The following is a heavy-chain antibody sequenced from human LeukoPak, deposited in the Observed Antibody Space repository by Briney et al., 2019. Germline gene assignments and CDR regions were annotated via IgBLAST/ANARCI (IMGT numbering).Heavy chain of an antibody. D-gene: IGHD2-2*01. J-gene: IGHJ5*02. Sequence: ASVKVSCKASGYTFTGYYMHWVRQAPGQGLEWMGWINPNSGGTNYAQKFQGRVTMTRDTSISTAYMELSRLRSDDTAVYYCARGSGVVPAATTPWGQGTLVTVSS. CDR1: GYTFTGYY. CDR2: INPNSGGT. CDR3: ARGSGVVPAATTP. V-gene: IGHV1-2*02.